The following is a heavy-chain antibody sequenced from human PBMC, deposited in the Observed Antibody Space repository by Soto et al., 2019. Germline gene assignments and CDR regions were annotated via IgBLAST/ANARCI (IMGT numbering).Heavy chain of an antibody. Sequence: QLVQSGAEVNKPGASVRFSCKASGPTFIAYYIHWVRQAPGQGLEWMGWIDPKSGGTTYEQKFLGRVTMTRDTSINTADMDLNRLTSDDTAVYYCARVSVDVPEWGQGTLITVSS. J-gene: IGHJ4*02. CDR2: IDPKSGGT. CDR1: GPTFIAYY. V-gene: IGHV1-2*02. D-gene: IGHD5-12*01. CDR3: ARVSVDVPE.